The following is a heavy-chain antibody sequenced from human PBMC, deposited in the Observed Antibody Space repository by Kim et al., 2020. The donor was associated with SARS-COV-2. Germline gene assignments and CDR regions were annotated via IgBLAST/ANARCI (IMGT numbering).Heavy chain of an antibody. D-gene: IGHD3-10*01. Sequence: GGSLRLSCAASGFTFSSYGMHWVRQAPGKGLEWLAVISYDGSNKYYADSVKGRFTISRDNSKNTLYLQMNSLRAEDTAVYYCARDRGSTMVRGVLYYYYYGMDVWGQGTTVTVSS. CDR1: GFTFSSYG. V-gene: IGHV3-33*05. CDR3: ARDRGSTMVRGVLYYYYYGMDV. J-gene: IGHJ6*02. CDR2: ISYDGSNK.